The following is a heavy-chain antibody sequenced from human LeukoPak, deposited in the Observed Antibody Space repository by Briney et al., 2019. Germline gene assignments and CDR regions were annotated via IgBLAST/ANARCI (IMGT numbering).Heavy chain of an antibody. Sequence: ASVKVSCKASGYTFTSYGISWVRQAPGQRLEWMGWINAGNGNTKNSQKFQGRVTITRDTSASTAYMELSSLRSEDTGVYYCARDPQGSGYGPIDYWGQGTLVPVSS. D-gene: IGHD3-3*01. CDR3: ARDPQGSGYGPIDY. J-gene: IGHJ4*02. CDR2: INAGNGNT. V-gene: IGHV1-3*01. CDR1: GYTFTSYG.